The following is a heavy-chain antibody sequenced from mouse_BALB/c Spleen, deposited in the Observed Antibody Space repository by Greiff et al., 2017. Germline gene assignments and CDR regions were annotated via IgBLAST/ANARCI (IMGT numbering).Heavy chain of an antibody. Sequence: QVQLQQPGAELVKPGASVKMSCKASGYTFTSYWMHWVKQRPGQGLEWIGVIDPSDSYTSYNQKFTGKATLTVDTSSSTAYMQLSSLTSEDSAVYYCTRRDGSSYAMDYWGQGTSVTVSS. J-gene: IGHJ4*01. CDR3: TRRDGSSYAMDY. D-gene: IGHD1-1*01. V-gene: IGHV1S127*01. CDR1: GYTFTSYW. CDR2: IDPSDSYT.